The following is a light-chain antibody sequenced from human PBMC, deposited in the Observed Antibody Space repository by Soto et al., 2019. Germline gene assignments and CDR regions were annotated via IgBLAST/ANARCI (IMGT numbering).Light chain of an antibody. CDR3: QQYGSSPTWT. Sequence: EIVLTQSPGTLSLSPGERATLSCRASQSVTSNYLAWYQQKPGQSPRLLIFGASIRATGIADRFSGSGSGTDFTLTISRLEPEDFAVYYCQQYGSSPTWTFGQGTKVDIK. V-gene: IGKV3-20*01. CDR2: GAS. CDR1: QSVTSNY. J-gene: IGKJ1*01.